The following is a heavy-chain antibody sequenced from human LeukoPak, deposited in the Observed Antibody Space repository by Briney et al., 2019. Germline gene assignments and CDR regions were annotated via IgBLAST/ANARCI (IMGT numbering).Heavy chain of an antibody. V-gene: IGHV3-48*01. CDR1: GFTFSSYS. J-gene: IGHJ4*02. CDR3: ARAIRAIYCSSTSRYHLDY. CDR2: ISSSSSTI. Sequence: PGGSLRLSCAASGFTFSSYSMNWVRQAPGKGLEWVSYISSSSSTIYYADPVKGRFTISRDNAKNSLYLQMNSLRAEDTAVYYCARAIRAIYCSSTSRYHLDYWGQGTLVTVSS. D-gene: IGHD2-2*01.